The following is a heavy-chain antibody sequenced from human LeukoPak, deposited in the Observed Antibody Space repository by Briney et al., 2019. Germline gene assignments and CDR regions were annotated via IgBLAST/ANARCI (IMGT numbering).Heavy chain of an antibody. Sequence: ASVKVSCKASGYTFTGYYMHWVRQAPGQGLEWMGWINPNSGGTNYAQKFQGRVTMTRDTSISTAYMELSRLRSDDAAVYYCARGVASGWYGPGMGYWGQGTLVTVSS. V-gene: IGHV1-2*02. J-gene: IGHJ4*02. D-gene: IGHD6-19*01. CDR1: GYTFTGYY. CDR2: INPNSGGT. CDR3: ARGVASGWYGPGMGY.